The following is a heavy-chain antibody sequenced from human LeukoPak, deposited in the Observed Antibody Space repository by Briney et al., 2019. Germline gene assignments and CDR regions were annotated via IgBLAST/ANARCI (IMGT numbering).Heavy chain of an antibody. CDR2: ISDSGGST. CDR3: AKLIAVAGTDDY. CDR1: GFTFSSNA. D-gene: IGHD6-19*01. Sequence: GGSLRLSCAASGFTFSSNAMSWVRQAPGKGLEWVSAISDSGGSTYYVDSVKGRFTISRDNSKNTLYLQMNSLRAEDTAVYYCAKLIAVAGTDDYWGQGTLVTVSS. V-gene: IGHV3-23*01. J-gene: IGHJ4*02.